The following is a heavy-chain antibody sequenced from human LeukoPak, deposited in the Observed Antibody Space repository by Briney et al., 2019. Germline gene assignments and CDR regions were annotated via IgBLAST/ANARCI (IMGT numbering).Heavy chain of an antibody. D-gene: IGHD3-10*01. CDR1: GYTFTSYY. CDR3: ARTYYYGSGSRYYYGMDV. J-gene: IGHJ6*04. V-gene: IGHV1-46*01. CDR2: INPSGGST. Sequence: ASVKVSCKASGYTFTSYYMHWVRQAPVQGLEWMGIINPSGGSTSYAQKFQGRVTMTRDTSTSTVYMELSSLRSEDTAVYYCARTYYYGSGSRYYYGMDVWGKGTTVTVSS.